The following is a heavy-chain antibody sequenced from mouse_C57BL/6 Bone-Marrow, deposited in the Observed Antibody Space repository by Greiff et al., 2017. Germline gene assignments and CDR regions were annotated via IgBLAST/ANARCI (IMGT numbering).Heavy chain of an antibody. CDR1: GFNFSSYG. CDR3: ARRNRGYYCDY. CDR2: ISSGGSYT. J-gene: IGHJ2*01. V-gene: IGHV5-6*02. Sequence: EVKLMESGGDLVKPGGSLKLSCAASGFNFSSYGMSWVRQTPDKRLAWVATISSGGSYTYYPDSVKGRFTISRDNAKNTLYLQMSSLKAEDTAMYYCARRNRGYYCDYWGQGTTLTVSS.